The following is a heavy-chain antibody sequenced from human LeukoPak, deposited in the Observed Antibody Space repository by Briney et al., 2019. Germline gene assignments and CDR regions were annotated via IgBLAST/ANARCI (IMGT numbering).Heavy chain of an antibody. J-gene: IGHJ4*02. Sequence: LETLSLTCTVSGDSISSYYWSWIRQPAGKGLEWIGRMYSSGTTHYSPSLKSRITMSVDTSKNQFSLRLSSVTAADTAVYYCAREGGSYRSFDYWGQGTLVTVSS. CDR3: AREGGSYRSFDY. CDR2: MYSSGTT. D-gene: IGHD1-26*01. CDR1: GDSISSYY. V-gene: IGHV4-4*07.